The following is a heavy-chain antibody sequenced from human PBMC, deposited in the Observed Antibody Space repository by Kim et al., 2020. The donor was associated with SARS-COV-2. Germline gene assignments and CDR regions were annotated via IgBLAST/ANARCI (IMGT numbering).Heavy chain of an antibody. CDR1: GFSFGDYG. CDR2: IGGKNDNI. J-gene: IGHJ6*02. D-gene: IGHD1-26*01. Sequence: GGSLRLSCVGSGFSFGDYGIHWVRQGPGKGLQWVSGIGGKNDNIGDADSVKGRFTISRDNAKNSVYLQMNNLTPEDTALYYCTRGREGFNVWGQGTTVTVSS. CDR3: TRGREGFNV. V-gene: IGHV3-9*01.